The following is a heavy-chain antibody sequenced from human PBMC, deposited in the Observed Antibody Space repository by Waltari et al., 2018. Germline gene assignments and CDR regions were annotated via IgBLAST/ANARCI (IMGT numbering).Heavy chain of an antibody. Sequence: PGKGLEWIGAINHSGSTNYNPSLKSRVTISVDTSKNQFSLKLSSVTAADTAVYYCARVGRGNRYYYGSGSYYQPPYYYYGMDVWGQGTTVTVSS. J-gene: IGHJ6*02. D-gene: IGHD3-10*01. V-gene: IGHV4-34*01. CDR2: INHSGST. CDR3: ARVGRGNRYYYGSGSYYQPPYYYYGMDV.